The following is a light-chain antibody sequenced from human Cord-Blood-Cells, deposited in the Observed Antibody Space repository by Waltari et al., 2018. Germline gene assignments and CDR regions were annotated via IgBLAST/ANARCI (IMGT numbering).Light chain of an antibody. CDR3: QQYNNWPYS. V-gene: IGKV3-15*01. J-gene: IGKJ2*03. CDR2: GAS. CDR1: QSVSSN. Sequence: EIVMTQSPATLSVSPGDRATLSCRASQSVSSNLAWYQQKPGQAPRLRIYGASTRATGIPARFIGSGSGTEFTLTISSLQSEDFAVYYCQQYNNWPYSFGQGTKLEIK.